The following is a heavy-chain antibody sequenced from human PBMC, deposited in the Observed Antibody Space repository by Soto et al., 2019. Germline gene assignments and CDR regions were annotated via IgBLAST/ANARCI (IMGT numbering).Heavy chain of an antibody. CDR1: GGTFSRYA. Sequence: QVQLVQSGAEVKKPGSSVKVSCKASGGTFSRYAISLVRQAPGQGLEWMGGIIPMFGTANYAQKFQGRVTITAVESTSTAYMELSSLRSEDTAVYYCARQFDYESSGYYYPYWGQGTLVTVSS. J-gene: IGHJ4*02. CDR2: IIPMFGTA. CDR3: ARQFDYESSGYYYPY. D-gene: IGHD3-22*01. V-gene: IGHV1-69*01.